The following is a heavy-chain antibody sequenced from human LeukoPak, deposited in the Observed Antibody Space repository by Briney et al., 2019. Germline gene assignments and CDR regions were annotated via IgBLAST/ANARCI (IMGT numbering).Heavy chain of an antibody. J-gene: IGHJ6*02. CDR1: GFTFSSYG. CDR3: ARTTPPDV. V-gene: IGHV3-33*01. D-gene: IGHD1-14*01. CDR2: IWYDGSNK. Sequence: GGSLRLSCAASGFTFSSYGMPWVRQAPGKGLEWVAVIWYDGSNKYYADSVKGRFTISRDNSKDTLYLQMNSLRAEDTAVYYCARTTPPDVWGQGTTVTVSS.